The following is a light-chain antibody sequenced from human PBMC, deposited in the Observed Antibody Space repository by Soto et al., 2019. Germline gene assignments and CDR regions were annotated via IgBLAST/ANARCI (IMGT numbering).Light chain of an antibody. J-gene: IGKJ5*01. Sequence: EIVITQSPSTVSLSPVERATLSCMASQSVSSYLAWYQQKPGQAPRLLIYDASNRATGIPARFSGRGSGTDFTLTISSLEPEDFAVYYCQQRSNWPPTFGQGTRLEIK. CDR2: DAS. CDR1: QSVSSY. CDR3: QQRSNWPPT. V-gene: IGKV3-11*01.